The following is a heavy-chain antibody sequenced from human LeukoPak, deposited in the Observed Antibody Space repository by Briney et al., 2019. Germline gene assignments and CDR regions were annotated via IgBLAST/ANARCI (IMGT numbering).Heavy chain of an antibody. CDR3: ARVSDYGDYFDY. J-gene: IGHJ4*02. Sequence: GASVKVSCKASGYTFTSYDINWVRQATGQGLEWMGWMNPNSGNTGYAQKLQGRVTMTTDTSTSTAYMELRSLRSDDTAVYYCARVSDYGDYFDYWGQGTLVTVSS. CDR1: GYTFTSYD. D-gene: IGHD4-17*01. CDR2: MNPNSGNT. V-gene: IGHV1-8*01.